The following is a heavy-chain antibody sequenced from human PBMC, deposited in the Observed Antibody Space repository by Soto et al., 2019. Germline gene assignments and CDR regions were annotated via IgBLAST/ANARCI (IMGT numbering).Heavy chain of an antibody. CDR2: ISAYNGNT. Sequence: ASVKVSCKASGYTFTSYGIIWVRQAPGQGLERMGWISAYNGNTNYAQKLQGRVTMTTDTSTSTAYMELRSLRSDDTAVYYCARDHSGYDYIWGSYRPPNLDYWGQGTLVTVSS. J-gene: IGHJ4*02. CDR3: ARDHSGYDYIWGSYRPPNLDY. V-gene: IGHV1-18*01. D-gene: IGHD3-16*02. CDR1: GYTFTSYG.